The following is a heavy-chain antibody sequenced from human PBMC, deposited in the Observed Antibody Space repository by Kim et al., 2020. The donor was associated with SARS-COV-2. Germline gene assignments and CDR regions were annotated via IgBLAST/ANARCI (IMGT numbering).Heavy chain of an antibody. V-gene: IGHV3-53*04. CDR1: GFTVSSNY. J-gene: IGHJ6*02. D-gene: IGHD1-1*01. Sequence: GGSLRLSCAASGFTVSSNYMSWVRQAPGKGLEWVSVIYSGGSTYYADSVKGRFTISRHNSKNTLYLQMNSLRAEDTAVYYCSGTTEPRYYYGMDVWGQGTTVTVSS. CDR2: IYSGGST. CDR3: SGTTEPRYYYGMDV.